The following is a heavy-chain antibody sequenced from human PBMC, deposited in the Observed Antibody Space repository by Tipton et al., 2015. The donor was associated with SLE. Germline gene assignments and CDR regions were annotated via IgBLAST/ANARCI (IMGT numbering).Heavy chain of an antibody. CDR2: IWYDGSNK. D-gene: IGHD4-17*01. CDR3: TKDAHSGDNAPRYFDL. V-gene: IGHV3-30*18. CDR1: GFTFSSYG. J-gene: IGHJ2*01. Sequence: SLRLSCAASGFTFSSYGMHWVRQAPGKGLEWVAVIWYDGSNKYYVDSVKGRFTISRDNSKNTLYLQMNSLRAEDTAVYYCTKDAHSGDNAPRYFDLWGRGTLVTVSS.